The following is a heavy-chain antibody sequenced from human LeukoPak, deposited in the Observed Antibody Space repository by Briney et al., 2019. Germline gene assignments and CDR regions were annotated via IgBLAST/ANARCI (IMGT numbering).Heavy chain of an antibody. Sequence: GGSLRLSCAASGFTFSSYGMHWVRQAPGKGLEWVAAISYDGSNKYYADSVKGRFTISRDNSKNTLYLQMNSLRAEDTAVYYCAKVPNGALGYFDYWGQGTLVTVSS. CDR2: ISYDGSNK. CDR1: GFTFSSYG. V-gene: IGHV3-30*18. D-gene: IGHD2-8*01. J-gene: IGHJ4*02. CDR3: AKVPNGALGYFDY.